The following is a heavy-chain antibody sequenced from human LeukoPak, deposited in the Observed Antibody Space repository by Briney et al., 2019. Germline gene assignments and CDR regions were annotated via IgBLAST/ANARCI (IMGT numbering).Heavy chain of an antibody. CDR2: IYPGDSDT. J-gene: IGHJ5*02. Sequence: GESLKISCKGSGYSFTNYWIGWVRQTPEKGLEWMGVIYPGDSDTRYSPSFQGQVTISADKSISTAYLQWSSLKASDTAMYYCARQAAAGPNWFDPWGQGTLATVSS. D-gene: IGHD6-13*01. CDR3: ARQAAAGPNWFDP. V-gene: IGHV5-51*01. CDR1: GYSFTNYW.